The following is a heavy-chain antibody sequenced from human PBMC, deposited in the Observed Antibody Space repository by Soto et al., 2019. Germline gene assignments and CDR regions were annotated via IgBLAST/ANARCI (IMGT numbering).Heavy chain of an antibody. D-gene: IGHD3-10*01. V-gene: IGHV4-39*07. CDR2: IYYSGST. CDR1: GGSISSSSYY. CDR3: ARETVRTSGDCFDP. Sequence: PSETLSLTCTVSGGSISSSSYYWGWIRQPPGKGLEWIGSIYYSGSTYYNPSLKSRVTISVDTSKNQFSLKLSSVTAAVTVVYFCARETVRTSGDCFDPWGQGTLVTVSS. J-gene: IGHJ5*02.